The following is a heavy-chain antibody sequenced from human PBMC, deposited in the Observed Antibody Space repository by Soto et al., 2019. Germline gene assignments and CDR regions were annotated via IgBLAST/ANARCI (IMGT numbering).Heavy chain of an antibody. J-gene: IGHJ6*02. Sequence: GGSLRLSCAASGFTFSSYGRHWVRQAPGKGLEWVAVISYDGSNKYYADSVKGRFTISRDNSKNTLYLQMNSLRAEDTAVYYCAKDRPRGGMDVWGQGTTVTVYS. V-gene: IGHV3-30*18. CDR2: ISYDGSNK. CDR3: AKDRPRGGMDV. CDR1: GFTFSSYG. D-gene: IGHD3-10*01.